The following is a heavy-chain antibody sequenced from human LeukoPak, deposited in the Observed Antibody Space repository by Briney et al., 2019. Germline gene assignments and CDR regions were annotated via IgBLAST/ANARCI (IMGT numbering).Heavy chain of an antibody. Sequence: GASVKVSCKASGYTFTSYAMNWVRQAPGQGLEWMGWINTNTGNPTYAQGFTGRFVFSLDTSVSTAYLQISSLKAEDTAVYYCARVTFGEVRGVIITIDYWGQGTLVTVSS. CDR3: ARVTFGEVRGVIITIDY. J-gene: IGHJ4*02. CDR2: INTNTGNP. D-gene: IGHD3-10*01. CDR1: GYTFTSYA. V-gene: IGHV7-4-1*02.